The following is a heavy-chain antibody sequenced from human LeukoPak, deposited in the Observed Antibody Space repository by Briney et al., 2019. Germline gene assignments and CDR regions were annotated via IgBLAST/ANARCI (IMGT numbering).Heavy chain of an antibody. J-gene: IGHJ4*02. V-gene: IGHV3-23*01. D-gene: IGHD6-19*01. CDR3: AKDIVAVAGPPGDY. CDR1: GFTFSTYS. CDR2: ISGSGGST. Sequence: HPGGSLRLSCAASGFTFSTYSMNWVRQAPGKGLEWVSAISGSGGSTYYADSVKGRFTISRDNSKNTLYLQMNSLRAEDTAVYYCAKDIVAVAGPPGDYWGQGTLVTVSS.